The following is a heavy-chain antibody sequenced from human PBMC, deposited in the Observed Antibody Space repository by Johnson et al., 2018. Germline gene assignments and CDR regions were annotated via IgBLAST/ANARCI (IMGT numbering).Heavy chain of an antibody. V-gene: IGHV3-30*18. CDR1: GFTFSSYG. CDR3: AKEGITMAPDI. J-gene: IGHJ3*02. D-gene: IGHD3-10*01. Sequence: QVQLVQSGGGVVQPGRSMRLSCAVSGFTFSSYGMHWVRQAPGKGLEWVAVISYDGSNKYYADSGKGRFTISRDNSKNTLYLQMNRLRVEDTAVYYCAKEGITMAPDIWGQGTMVPVSS. CDR2: ISYDGSNK.